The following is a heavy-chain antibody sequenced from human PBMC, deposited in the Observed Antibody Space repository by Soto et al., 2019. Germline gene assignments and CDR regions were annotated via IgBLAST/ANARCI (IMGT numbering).Heavy chain of an antibody. V-gene: IGHV1-2*02. CDR1: GYTFTGYY. J-gene: IGHJ4*02. Sequence: ASVKVSCKASGYTFTGYYIHWVRQAPGQGLEWMGWINPISGGTNYAQKFQGRVTMTRDTSISTAYMELNRVNSDDTAVYYCSRAELTAADYWGQGTLVTVSS. CDR2: INPISGGT. CDR3: SRAELTAADY. D-gene: IGHD2-21*02.